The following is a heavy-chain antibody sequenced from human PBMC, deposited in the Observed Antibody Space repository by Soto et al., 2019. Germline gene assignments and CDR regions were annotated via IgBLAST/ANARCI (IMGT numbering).Heavy chain of an antibody. D-gene: IGHD3-10*01. V-gene: IGHV3-53*01. CDR3: ARGGIGMVRTFDH. CDR1: GFTVSSTY. Sequence: PGGSLRLSCAASGFTVSSTYMSWVRQAPGKGLEWVSMIFSSGESFYADSVKGRFTISRDSSDNTVYLQMNSLKAEDTAVYYCARGGIGMVRTFDHWGQGTLVTVSS. J-gene: IGHJ4*02. CDR2: IFSSGES.